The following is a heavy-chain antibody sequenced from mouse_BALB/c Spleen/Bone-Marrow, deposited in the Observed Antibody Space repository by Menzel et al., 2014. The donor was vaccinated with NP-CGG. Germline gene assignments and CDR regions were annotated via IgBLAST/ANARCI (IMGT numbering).Heavy chain of an antibody. CDR3: ARARSTMITTGAMDY. CDR1: GFTFSRSG. J-gene: IGHJ4*01. V-gene: IGHV5-17*02. Sequence: DVMLVESGGGLVQPGGSRKLSCAASGFTFSRSGMHWVRQAPEKGLEWVAYISRGSSTIYYADTMKGRFTISRDNPKNTLFLQMTSLRSEDTAMYYCARARSTMITTGAMDYWGQGTSVTVSS. CDR2: ISRGSSTI. D-gene: IGHD2-4*01.